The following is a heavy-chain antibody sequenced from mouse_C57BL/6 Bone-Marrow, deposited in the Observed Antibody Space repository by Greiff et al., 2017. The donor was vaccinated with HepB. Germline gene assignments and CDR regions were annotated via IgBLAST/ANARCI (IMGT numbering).Heavy chain of an antibody. V-gene: IGHV1-54*01. Sequence: QVQLQQSGAELVRPGTSVKVSCKASGYAFTNYLIEWVKQRPGQGLEWIGVINPGSGGTNYNEQFKGKATLTADKSSSTAYMQLSSLTSEDSAVYVCARRWLLLHFDYWGQGTTLTVSS. J-gene: IGHJ2*01. D-gene: IGHD2-3*01. CDR3: ARRWLLLHFDY. CDR2: INPGSGGT. CDR1: GYAFTNYL.